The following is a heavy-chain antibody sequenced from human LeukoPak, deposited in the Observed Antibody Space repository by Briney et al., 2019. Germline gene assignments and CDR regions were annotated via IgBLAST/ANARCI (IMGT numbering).Heavy chain of an antibody. Sequence: GGSLRLSCVVSGFTFSSYEMNWVRQAPGKGLEWVSYITKSGSTMFYADSVKARFTISRDNAKNSLYLQMNSLGADDTAVYYCAREADYSNTWAPFEYWGQGALVTVSS. CDR3: AREADYSNTWAPFEY. J-gene: IGHJ4*02. D-gene: IGHD6-13*01. V-gene: IGHV3-48*03. CDR2: ITKSGSTM. CDR1: GFTFSSYE.